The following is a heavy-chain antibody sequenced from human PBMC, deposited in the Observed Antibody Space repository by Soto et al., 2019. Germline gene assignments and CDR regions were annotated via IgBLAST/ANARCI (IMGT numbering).Heavy chain of an antibody. CDR2: INPATGAA. V-gene: IGHV1-2*02. J-gene: IGHJ3*02. CDR3: ARGGGVGVAGSAAFDM. CDR1: GYPVTAYY. D-gene: IGHD3-3*01. Sequence: QLHLVQSGAVVKKPGASVTVSCSASGYPVTAYYMHWVRQAPGRGLEWMGGINPATGAAKYTQTFQGRVTMARETATSTVLMELSGLTSEDTAGFFCARGGGVGVAGSAAFDMWGQGTLVTVSS.